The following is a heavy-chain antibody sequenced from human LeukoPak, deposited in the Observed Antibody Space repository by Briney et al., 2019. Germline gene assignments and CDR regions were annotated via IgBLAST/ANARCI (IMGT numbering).Heavy chain of an antibody. CDR3: ASMAAAGLSRGDYFDY. CDR2: ISSSSSYI. J-gene: IGHJ4*02. Sequence: GGSLRLSCAASGFTFSSYSMNWVRQAPGKGLEWVASISSSSSYIYYADSVKGRFTISRDNAKNSLYLQMNSLRAEDTAVYYCASMAAAGLSRGDYFDYWGQGTLVTVSS. V-gene: IGHV3-21*01. CDR1: GFTFSSYS. D-gene: IGHD6-13*01.